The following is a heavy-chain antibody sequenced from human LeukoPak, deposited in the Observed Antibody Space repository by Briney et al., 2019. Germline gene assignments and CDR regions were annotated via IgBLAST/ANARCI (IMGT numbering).Heavy chain of an antibody. V-gene: IGHV4-61*01. J-gene: IGHJ4*02. D-gene: IGHD6-6*01. CDR1: GGSISSSSYY. CDR2: IQYSGST. CDR3: ARSVYTTSSHPYFFDY. Sequence: SETLSLTCTVSGGSISSSSYYWSWIRQPPGKGLEWVGYIQYSGSTNYNPSLKSRVTISVDTSKNQFSLKLTSVTAADTAVYYCARSVYTTSSHPYFFDYWGQGTLVTVSS.